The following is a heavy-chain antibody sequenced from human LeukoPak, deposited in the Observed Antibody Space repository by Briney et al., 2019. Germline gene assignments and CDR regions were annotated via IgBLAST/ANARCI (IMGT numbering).Heavy chain of an antibody. J-gene: IGHJ4*02. Sequence: ASVKVSCKASGYTSTSYYMHWVRQAPGQGLEWMGIINPSGGSTSYAQKFQGRVTMTRDMSTSTVYMELSSLRSEDTAVYYCAREGLDSSGWYSEGYWGQGTLVTVSS. V-gene: IGHV1-46*01. CDR3: AREGLDSSGWYSEGY. CDR1: GYTSTSYY. D-gene: IGHD6-19*01. CDR2: INPSGGST.